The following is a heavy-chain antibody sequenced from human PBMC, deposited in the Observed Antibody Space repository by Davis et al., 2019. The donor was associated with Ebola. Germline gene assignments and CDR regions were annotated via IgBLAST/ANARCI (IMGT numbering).Heavy chain of an antibody. CDR3: ARASFGYNSGWYADY. CDR1: GYTFTSYA. CDR2: VHGGNGNT. J-gene: IGHJ4*02. Sequence: ASVKVYCKASGYTFTSYAMHWVRQAPGQRLEWMGWVHGGNGNTKYSQRFQGRVTITTDTSASTVYLDLTSLRSDDTAVFYCARASFGYNSGWYADYWGPGSLVTVSS. D-gene: IGHD6-19*01. V-gene: IGHV1-3*01.